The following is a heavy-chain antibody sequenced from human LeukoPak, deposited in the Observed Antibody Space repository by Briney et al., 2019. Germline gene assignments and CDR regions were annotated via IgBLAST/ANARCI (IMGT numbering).Heavy chain of an antibody. V-gene: IGHV1-69*13. D-gene: IGHD1-1*01. CDR3: ARGVSLFNWNDDQTQGNYYYYEMDV. CDR1: GGTFSSYA. CDR2: IIPIFGTA. J-gene: IGHJ6*02. Sequence: GASVKVSCKASGGTFSSYAISWVRQAPGQGLEWMGGIIPIFGTANYAQKFQGRVTITADESTSTAYMELSSLRSEDTAVYYCARGVSLFNWNDDQTQGNYYYYEMDVWGQGTTVTVSS.